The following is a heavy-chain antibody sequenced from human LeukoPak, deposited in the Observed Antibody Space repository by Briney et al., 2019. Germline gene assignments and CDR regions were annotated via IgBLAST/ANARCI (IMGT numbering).Heavy chain of an antibody. V-gene: IGHV3-23*01. Sequence: GGSLRLSCAASGFTFTDYPMSWLRQAPGKGVEWVSALTRSGGDTYHADSVKGRFTISRDISKNTLYLQMNSLRADDTAVYFCAIFPIVSVPAAKQDLDFWGQGTLVTVSS. J-gene: IGHJ4*02. CDR2: LTRSGGDT. D-gene: IGHD2-2*01. CDR1: GFTFTDYP. CDR3: AIFPIVSVPAAKQDLDF.